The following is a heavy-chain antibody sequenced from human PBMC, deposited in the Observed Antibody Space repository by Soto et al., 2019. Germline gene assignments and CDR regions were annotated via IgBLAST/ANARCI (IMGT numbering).Heavy chain of an antibody. Sequence: GASVNVSCKASGGTFSSYAISWVRQAPGQGLEWMGGIIPIFGTANYAQKFQGRVTITADESTSTAYMELSSLRSEDTAVYYCARGSDDYPNYYGMDVWGQGTTVTVSS. CDR1: GGTFSSYA. V-gene: IGHV1-69*13. D-gene: IGHD4-17*01. CDR3: ARGSDDYPNYYGMDV. J-gene: IGHJ6*02. CDR2: IIPIFGTA.